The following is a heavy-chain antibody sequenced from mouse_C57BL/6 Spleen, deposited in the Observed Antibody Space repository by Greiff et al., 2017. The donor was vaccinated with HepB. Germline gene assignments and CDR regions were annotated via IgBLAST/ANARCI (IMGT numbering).Heavy chain of an antibody. D-gene: IGHD2-5*01. J-gene: IGHJ1*03. CDR3: ARYSNSYWYFDV. Sequence: VQLQQSGPELVKPGASVKISCKASGYAFSSSWMNWVKQRPGKGLEWIGRIYPGDGDTNYNGKFKGKATLTADKSSSTAYMQLSSLTSEDSAVYFCARYSNSYWYFDVWGTGTTVTVSS. CDR1: GYAFSSSW. V-gene: IGHV1-82*01. CDR2: IYPGDGDT.